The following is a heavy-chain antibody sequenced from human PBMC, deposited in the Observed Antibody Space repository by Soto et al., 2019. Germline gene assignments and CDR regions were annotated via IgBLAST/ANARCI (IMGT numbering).Heavy chain of an antibody. D-gene: IGHD6-13*01. Sequence: QVQLVQSGAEVKKPGSSVKVSCNASGGTFSSYAISWVRQAPGQGLEWMGGIIPIFGTANYAQKFQGRVTITADEATGTAYMELSSLRSEDTAVYYCGRDGIAAAGTDYYYYYGMDVWGQGTTVTVSS. CDR3: GRDGIAAAGTDYYYYYGMDV. J-gene: IGHJ6*02. CDR1: GGTFSSYA. CDR2: IIPIFGTA. V-gene: IGHV1-69*01.